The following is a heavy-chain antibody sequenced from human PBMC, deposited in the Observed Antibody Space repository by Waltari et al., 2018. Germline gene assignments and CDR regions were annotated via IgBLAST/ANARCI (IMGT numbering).Heavy chain of an antibody. D-gene: IGHD2-15*01. Sequence: EVQLVESGGDLVQPGGSLRLACAALGTTFSSYWMHWVRQAPGTWLVWVSPINTDGSITIYADSVRGRFTISRDNAKNTLYLQMNSLRVDDSAVYYCTRGVAEGFDPWGQGTLVTVSS. CDR3: TRGVAEGFDP. V-gene: IGHV3-74*01. J-gene: IGHJ5*02. CDR2: INTDGSIT. CDR1: GTTFSSYW.